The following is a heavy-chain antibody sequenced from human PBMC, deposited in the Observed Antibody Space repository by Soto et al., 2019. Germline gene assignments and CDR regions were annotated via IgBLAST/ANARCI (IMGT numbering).Heavy chain of an antibody. V-gene: IGHV1-18*01. Sequence: GASVPVSCMPSGYTFTSYGIRWDRQAPGQRHESMGWISAYNGNTHYAQTLQRRVTITTDTHTRTAYLAQTSLRSHHTPVYDFARFMGLVRAGLPFYYCYYYLGGWGKGTTVTVAS. D-gene: IGHD6-6*01. CDR2: ISAYNGNT. J-gene: IGHJ6*03. CDR3: ARFMGLVRAGLPFYYCYYYLGG. CDR1: GYTFTSYG.